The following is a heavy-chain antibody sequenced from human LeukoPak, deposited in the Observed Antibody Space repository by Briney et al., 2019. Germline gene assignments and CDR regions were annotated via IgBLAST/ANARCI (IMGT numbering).Heavy chain of an antibody. V-gene: IGHV4-34*01. CDR3: ARGNPTTVQTFDY. CDR2: INHSGST. J-gene: IGHJ4*02. CDR1: GGVLCGFY. Sequence: PSENLSLTPCVYGGVLCGFYLGWVRPPPREGVGWIGEINHSGSTYYNPSLKSRVTISVDTSKNQFSLKLSSVTAADTAVYYCARGNPTTVQTFDYWGQGTLVTVSS. D-gene: IGHD4-11*01.